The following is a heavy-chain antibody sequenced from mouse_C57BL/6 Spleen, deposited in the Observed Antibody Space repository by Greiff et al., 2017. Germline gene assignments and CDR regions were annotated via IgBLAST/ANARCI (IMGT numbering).Heavy chain of an antibody. D-gene: IGHD1-1*01. CDR1: GFSFNTYA. CDR3: VSTTVALDY. Sequence: EVKLVESGGGLVQPKGSLKLSCAASGFSFNTYAMNWVRQAPGKGLEWVARIRSKSNNYATYYADSVKDRFTISRDDSESMLYLQMNNLKTEDTAMYYCVSTTVALDYWGQGTSVTVSS. J-gene: IGHJ4*01. V-gene: IGHV10-1*01. CDR2: IRSKSNNYAT.